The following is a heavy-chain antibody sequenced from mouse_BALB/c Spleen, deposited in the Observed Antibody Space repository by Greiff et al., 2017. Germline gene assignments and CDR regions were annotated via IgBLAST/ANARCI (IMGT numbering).Heavy chain of an antibody. V-gene: IGHV3-2*02. Sequence: DVKLQESGPGLVKPSQSLSLTCTVTGYSITSDYAWNWIRQFPGNKLEWMGYISYSGSTSYNPSLKSRISITRDTSKNQFFLQLNSVTTEDTATYYCARCYYGNYFDYWGQGTTLTVSS. CDR3: ARCYYGNYFDY. CDR1: GYSITSDYA. D-gene: IGHD2-1*01. J-gene: IGHJ2*01. CDR2: ISYSGST.